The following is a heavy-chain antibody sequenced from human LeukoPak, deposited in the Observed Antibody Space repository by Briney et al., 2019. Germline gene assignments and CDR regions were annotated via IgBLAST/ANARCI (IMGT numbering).Heavy chain of an antibody. Sequence: GGSLRLSCAASGLTFSNYAMSWVRQAPGQGLEWVSAITASGISTFYADSVKGRFTISRDNSNSTLYLQMDSLRAEDTALYYCARESYDILTGFLGFDVWGPGTMVTVSS. CDR1: GLTFSNYA. CDR2: ITASGIST. D-gene: IGHD3-9*01. CDR3: ARESYDILTGFLGFDV. V-gene: IGHV3-23*01. J-gene: IGHJ3*01.